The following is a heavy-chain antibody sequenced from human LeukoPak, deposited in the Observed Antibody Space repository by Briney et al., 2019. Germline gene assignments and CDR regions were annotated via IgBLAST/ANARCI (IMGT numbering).Heavy chain of an antibody. CDR2: INPSGGST. D-gene: IGHD3-22*01. Sequence: ASVKVSCKASGYTFTSYYMHWVRQAPGQGLEWMGIINPSGGSTNYAQKFQGRVTMTRDTSTSTVYMELSSLRSVDTAVYYCARVKSYYYDTSDKDAFDIWGQGTMVTVSS. J-gene: IGHJ3*02. V-gene: IGHV1-46*01. CDR1: GYTFTSYY. CDR3: ARVKSYYYDTSDKDAFDI.